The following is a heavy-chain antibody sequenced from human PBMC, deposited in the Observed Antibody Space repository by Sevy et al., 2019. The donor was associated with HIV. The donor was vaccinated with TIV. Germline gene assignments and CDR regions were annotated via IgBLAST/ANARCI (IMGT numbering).Heavy chain of an antibody. CDR1: GFTVSSNY. J-gene: IGHJ4*02. CDR3: AVVAEGY. V-gene: IGHV3-53*01. D-gene: IGHD6-13*01. Sequence: GGSLRLSCAASGFTVSSNYMSWVRQAPGKGLEWVSVIYSGDSISYADSVKGRFPISRDNSKNTLYLQRNSLRAEDTAVYYCAVVAEGYWGQGTLVTVSS. CDR2: IYSGDSI.